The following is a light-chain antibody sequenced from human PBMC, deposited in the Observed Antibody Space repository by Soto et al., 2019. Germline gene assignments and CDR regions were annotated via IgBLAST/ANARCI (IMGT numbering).Light chain of an antibody. CDR1: SSDVGSYNR. J-gene: IGLJ1*01. CDR2: EVS. CDR3: TSFSSITPYV. V-gene: IGLV2-18*02. Sequence: QSVLTQPPSVSGSPGQSVAISCTGTSSDVGSYNRVAWYQQPPGTAPKLMIYEVSNRPSGVPDRFSGSKSGNTASLTISGLQADDEADYYCTSFSSITPYVFGTGNKVTVL.